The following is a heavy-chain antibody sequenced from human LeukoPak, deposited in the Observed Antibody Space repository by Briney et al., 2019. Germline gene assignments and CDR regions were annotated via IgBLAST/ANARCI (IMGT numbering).Heavy chain of an antibody. D-gene: IGHD3-16*01. CDR1: GFTFSSYA. J-gene: IGHJ4*02. V-gene: IGHV3-30-3*01. CDR2: ISYDGSNK. CDR3: ARDWGDHNTGYYFDY. Sequence: GGSLRLSCAASGFTFSSYAMHWVRQAPGKGLEWVAVISYDGSNKYYADSVKGRFTISRDNSKNTLYLQMNSLRAEDTAVYYCARDWGDHNTGYYFDYWGQGTLVTVSS.